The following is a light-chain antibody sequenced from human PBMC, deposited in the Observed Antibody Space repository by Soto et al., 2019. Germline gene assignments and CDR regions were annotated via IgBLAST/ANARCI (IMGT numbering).Light chain of an antibody. CDR3: AAWDDSLNWV. V-gene: IGLV1-47*02. Sequence: QYVLTQPPSASGTHGQRVTISCSGSSSNIGSNYVYWYQQLPGTAPKLLIYSNDQRPSGVPDLFSGSKSGTSASLAITGLRYEDEADYHCAAWDDSLNWVFGGGTKVTVL. J-gene: IGLJ3*02. CDR1: SSNIGSNY. CDR2: SND.